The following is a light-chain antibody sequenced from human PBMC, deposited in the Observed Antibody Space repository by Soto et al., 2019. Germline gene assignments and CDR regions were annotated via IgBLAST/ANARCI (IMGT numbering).Light chain of an antibody. CDR2: EVS. J-gene: IGLJ2*01. CDR1: SSDVGGYNY. CDR3: SSYAGSNNLV. Sequence: QSALTQPPSASGSPGQSVTISCTGTSSDVGGYNYVSWYQQHPGKAPKLTIYEVSKRPSGVPDRVSGSKSGNTASLTVSGLQAEDEADYYCSSYAGSNNLVFGGGTKLTVL. V-gene: IGLV2-8*01.